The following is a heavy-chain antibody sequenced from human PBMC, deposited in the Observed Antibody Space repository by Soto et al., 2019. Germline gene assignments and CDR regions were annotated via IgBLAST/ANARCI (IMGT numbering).Heavy chain of an antibody. CDR1: GYTFTTYY. CDR3: ARGAIYCSFCTCDRKGVYFYY. CDR2: INPSGDST. V-gene: IGHV1-46*03. J-gene: IGHJ4*02. Sequence: ASVKVSCKASGYTFTTYYMHWVRQAPGQGLEWMGVINPSGDSTSFAQKFQGRVTMTRDTSTSTVYMELSSLRSEDTAVYYCARGAIYCSFCTCDRKGVYFYYCGQRTLVLVSA. D-gene: IGHD2-15*01.